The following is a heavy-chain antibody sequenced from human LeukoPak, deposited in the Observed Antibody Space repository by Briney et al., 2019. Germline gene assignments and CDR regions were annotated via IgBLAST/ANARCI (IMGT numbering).Heavy chain of an antibody. D-gene: IGHD2-21*01. J-gene: IGHJ4*02. CDR3: ARDPGGDVGFDY. CDR1: GYTFTGYY. V-gene: IGHV1-46*01. CDR2: INPSGGST. Sequence: ASVKVSCKASGYTFTGYYMHWVRQAPGQGLEWMGIINPSGGSTSYAQKFQGSVTMTRDTSISTAYMELSRLRSYDTAVYYCARDPGGDVGFDYWGQGTLVTVSS.